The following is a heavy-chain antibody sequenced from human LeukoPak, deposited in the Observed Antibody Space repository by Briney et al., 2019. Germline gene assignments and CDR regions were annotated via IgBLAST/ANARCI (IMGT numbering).Heavy chain of an antibody. CDR1: GFTFSDYY. Sequence: GGSLRLSCAASGFTFSDYYMSWIRQAPGKGLEWISFISSSGSTIYYADSMKGRFTISRDNDKNSVYLQMNSLRAEDTTVYYCARGLGYCSGGSCPRRAFDIWGQGTVVTVSS. J-gene: IGHJ3*02. CDR3: ARGLGYCSGGSCPRRAFDI. V-gene: IGHV3-11*01. D-gene: IGHD2-15*01. CDR2: ISSSGSTI.